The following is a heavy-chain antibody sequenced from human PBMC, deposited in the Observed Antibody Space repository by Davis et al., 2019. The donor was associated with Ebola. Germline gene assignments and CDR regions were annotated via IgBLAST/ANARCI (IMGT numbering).Heavy chain of an antibody. CDR3: TRRGTVGNPDY. Sequence: PGGSLRLSCRGSGFTFGDYAMSWVRQAPGKGLEWVGFMRSKGFGGTTEYAASGKCRFTISRDDSKGIAYLQMNSLTTEDTAVYYCTRRGTVGNPDYWGQGTLVTVSS. CDR1: GFTFGDYA. D-gene: IGHD1-14*01. V-gene: IGHV3-49*04. J-gene: IGHJ4*02. CDR2: MRSKGFGGTT.